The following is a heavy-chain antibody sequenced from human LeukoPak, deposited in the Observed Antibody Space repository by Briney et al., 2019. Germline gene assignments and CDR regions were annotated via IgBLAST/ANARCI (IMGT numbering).Heavy chain of an antibody. J-gene: IGHJ4*02. CDR3: VKDRDSGYDSLDY. Sequence: GGSLRLSCSASGFTFSRYAMQWVRQAPGKGLEYVSAISSNGGRRFYADSVKGRFTISRDNSRNTLYLQMSSLRPEDTAVYHCVKDRDSGYDSLDYWGQGTLVTVSS. V-gene: IGHV3-64D*06. D-gene: IGHD5-12*01. CDR2: ISSNGGRR. CDR1: GFTFSRYA.